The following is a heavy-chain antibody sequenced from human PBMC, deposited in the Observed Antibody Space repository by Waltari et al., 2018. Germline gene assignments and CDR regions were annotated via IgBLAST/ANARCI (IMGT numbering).Heavy chain of an antibody. D-gene: IGHD3-22*01. CDR3: ASDSSGNMGAFDI. V-gene: IGHV4-38-2*02. CDR1: GYSISSGYY. CDR2: IYHSGST. J-gene: IGHJ3*02. Sequence: QVQLQESGPGLVKPPETLSLTCSVSGYSISSGYYWGWIRQPPGKGLEWIGSIYHSGSTYYNPSLKSRVTISVDTSKNQFSLKLSSVTAADTAVYYCASDSSGNMGAFDIWGQGTMVTVSS.